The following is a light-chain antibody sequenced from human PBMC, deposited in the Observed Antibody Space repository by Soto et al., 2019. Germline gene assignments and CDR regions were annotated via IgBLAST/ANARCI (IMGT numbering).Light chain of an antibody. V-gene: IGLV2-23*03. CDR3: CSYAGSSTFLYV. CDR1: SSDVGGYNL. J-gene: IGLJ1*01. CDR2: EGS. Sequence: QSVLTQPASVSGSPGQSITISCTGTSSDVGGYNLVSWYQQHPGKAPKLMIYEGSKRPSGVSNRFSGSKSGNTASLTISGLQAEDEADYYCCSYAGSSTFLYVFGTGTKVTVL.